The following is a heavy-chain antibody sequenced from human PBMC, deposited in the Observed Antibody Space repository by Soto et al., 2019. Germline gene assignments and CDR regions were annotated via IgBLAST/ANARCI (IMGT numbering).Heavy chain of an antibody. D-gene: IGHD6-19*01. CDR3: ARHGDHRIAVAANWLDP. V-gene: IGHV4-39*01. CDR1: GGSISSSSYY. CDR2: IYYSGST. J-gene: IGHJ5*02. Sequence: PSETLSLTCTVSGGSISSSSYYWGWIRQPPGKGLEWIGSIYYSGSTYYNPSLKSRVTISVDTSKNQFSLKLSSVTAADTAVYYCARHGDHRIAVAANWLDPWGQGTLVTVYS.